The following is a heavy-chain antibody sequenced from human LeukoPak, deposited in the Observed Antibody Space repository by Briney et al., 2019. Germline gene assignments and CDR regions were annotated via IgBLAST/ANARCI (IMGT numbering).Heavy chain of an antibody. CDR2: ISYDGSNK. V-gene: IGHV3-30-3*01. D-gene: IGHD3-22*01. CDR3: ARERYYYDSRALDY. CDR1: GFTFSSYA. Sequence: GGSLRLSCAASGFTFSSYAMHWVRQAPGKGLEWVAVISYDGSNKYYADSGKGRFTISRDNSKNTLYLQMNSLRAEDTAVYYCARERYYYDSRALDYWGQGTLVTVSS. J-gene: IGHJ4*02.